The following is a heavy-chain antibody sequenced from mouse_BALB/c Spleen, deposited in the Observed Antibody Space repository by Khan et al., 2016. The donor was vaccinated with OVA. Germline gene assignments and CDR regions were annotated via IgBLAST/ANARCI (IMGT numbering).Heavy chain of an antibody. V-gene: IGHV3-2*02. CDR1: GYSITSDYA. D-gene: IGHD2-3*01. J-gene: IGHJ4*01. CDR2: ISYSGST. CDR3: ARDGSRYNYAMDY. Sequence: EVQLVESGPGLVKPSQSLSLTCTVTGYSITSDYAWNWIRQFPGNKLEWMGYISYSGSTNYNQALNSRISITRDTSNNQFFLQLNSVTTEDTATYYCARDGSRYNYAMDYWGQGTSVTVSS.